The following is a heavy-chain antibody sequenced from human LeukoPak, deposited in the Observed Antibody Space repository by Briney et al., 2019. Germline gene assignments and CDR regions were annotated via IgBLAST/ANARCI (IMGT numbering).Heavy chain of an antibody. V-gene: IGHV3-23*01. D-gene: IGHD1-26*01. J-gene: IGHJ3*02. CDR1: GFTFSNYA. Sequence: GGSLRLSCAASGFTFSNYAMSWVRQAPGKGLEWVSAFSGGSTFYADSVKGRFTISRDNSKNTLYLQMNSLRAEGTAVYYCAKSAPPVGATGDAFDIWGQGTLVTVSS. CDR3: AKSAPPVGATGDAFDI. CDR2: FSGGST.